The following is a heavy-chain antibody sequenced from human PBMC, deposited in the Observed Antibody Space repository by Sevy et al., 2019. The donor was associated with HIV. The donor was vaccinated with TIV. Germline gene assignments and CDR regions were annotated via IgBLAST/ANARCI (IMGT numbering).Heavy chain of an antibody. CDR1: GFTFSSYW. CDR2: IKQDGSEK. J-gene: IGHJ4*02. V-gene: IGHV3-7*01. D-gene: IGHD5-12*01. Sequence: GGYLRLSCAASGFTFSSYWMSWVRQAPGKGLEWVANIKQDGSEKYYVDSVKGRFTISRDNAKNSLYLQMESLRVEDTAVYYCASPRDSAYDPYFDYWGQGTLVTVSS. CDR3: ASPRDSAYDPYFDY.